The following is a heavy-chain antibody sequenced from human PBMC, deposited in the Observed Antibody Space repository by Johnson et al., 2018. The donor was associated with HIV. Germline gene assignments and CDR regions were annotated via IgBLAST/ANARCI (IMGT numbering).Heavy chain of an antibody. CDR3: AKDSSSLWFGELFDAFDI. CDR1: GFTFDDYA. J-gene: IGHJ3*02. CDR2: ISWNRGPI. V-gene: IGHV3-9*01. D-gene: IGHD3-10*01. Sequence: VQLVESGGGLVQPGRSLRLSCAASGFTFDDYAMHWVRQAPGKGLEWVSGISWNRGPIGYAESVKGRFNISRDNAKNSLYPQMNSLRAEDTALYYCAKDSSSLWFGELFDAFDIWGQWTMVSVSS.